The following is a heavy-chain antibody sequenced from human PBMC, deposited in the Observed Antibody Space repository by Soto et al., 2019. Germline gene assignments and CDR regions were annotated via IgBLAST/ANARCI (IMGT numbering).Heavy chain of an antibody. Sequence: EGQLLESGGGLVQPGGSLRLSCVASGFTFKNFAMTWVRQAPGKGMEWVSAIGGSGSSANYADSVKGRFTVSRDDSKSTLYLQVIGLRVDDTALYYCAKDAVAYNGEWDWFDLWGQGTLVTVSS. J-gene: IGHJ5*02. D-gene: IGHD3-10*01. CDR2: IGGSGSSA. CDR1: GFTFKNFA. V-gene: IGHV3-23*01. CDR3: AKDAVAYNGEWDWFDL.